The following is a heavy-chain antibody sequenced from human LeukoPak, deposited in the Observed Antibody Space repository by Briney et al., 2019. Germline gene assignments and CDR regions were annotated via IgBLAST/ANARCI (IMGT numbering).Heavy chain of an antibody. CDR2: IYPSDSDT. V-gene: IGHV5-51*01. D-gene: IGHD6-19*01. CDR3: ARRISVAGRVDY. Sequence: GESLKISCKGSGYSFTSYWIGWVRQMPGKGLEWMGVIYPSDSDTRYSPSFQGQITISADKSITTAYLQWSSLKASDTAMYYCARRISVAGRVDYWGQGTLVTVSS. J-gene: IGHJ4*02. CDR1: GYSFTSYW.